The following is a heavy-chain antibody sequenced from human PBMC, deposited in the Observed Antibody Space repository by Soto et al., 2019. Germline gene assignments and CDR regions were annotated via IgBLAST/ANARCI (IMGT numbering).Heavy chain of an antibody. CDR2: INHSGST. V-gene: IGHV4-34*01. J-gene: IGHJ4*02. CDR3: ARCQTGPEVLDY. CDR1: GGSFSGYY. Sequence: SETLSLTCAVYGGSFSGYYWSWIRQPPGKGLEWIGEINHSGSTNYNPSLKSRVTISVDTSKNQFSLKLSSVTAADTAVYYCARCQTGPEVLDYWGQGTLVTVSS. D-gene: IGHD3-9*01.